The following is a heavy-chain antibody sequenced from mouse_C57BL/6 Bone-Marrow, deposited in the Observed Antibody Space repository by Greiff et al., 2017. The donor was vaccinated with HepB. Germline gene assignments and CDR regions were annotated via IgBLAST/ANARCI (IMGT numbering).Heavy chain of an antibody. CDR1: GYTFTSYG. D-gene: IGHD4-1*01. V-gene: IGHV1-81*01. CDR3: ARSLGYAMDY. J-gene: IGHJ4*01. CDR2: IYPRSGNT. Sequence: QVQLKQSGAELARPGASVKLSCKASGYTFTSYGISWVKQRTGQGLEWIGEIYPRSGNTYYNEKFKGKATLTADKSSSTAYMELRSLTSEDSAVYFCARSLGYAMDYWGQGTSVTVSS.